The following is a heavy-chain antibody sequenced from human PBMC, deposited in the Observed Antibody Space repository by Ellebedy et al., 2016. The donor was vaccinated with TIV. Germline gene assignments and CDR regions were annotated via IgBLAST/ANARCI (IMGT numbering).Heavy chain of an antibody. Sequence: AASVKVSCKASGYTFTNYGISWVRQAPGQGLEWMGWISAYNGNTDYAQKLQGRVTMTTDTSTSTAYVELRSLRSDDTAVYYCARDDYYHSSGYYYFYWGQGTLVTVSS. CDR3: ARDDYYHSSGYYYFY. J-gene: IGHJ4*02. V-gene: IGHV1-18*04. CDR2: ISAYNGNT. CDR1: GYTFTNYG. D-gene: IGHD3-22*01.